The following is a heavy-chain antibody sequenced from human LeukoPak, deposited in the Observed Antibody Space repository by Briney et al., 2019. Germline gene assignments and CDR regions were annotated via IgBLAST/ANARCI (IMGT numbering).Heavy chain of an antibody. J-gene: IGHJ4*02. CDR3: ASGYSSGWYGGDYFDY. Sequence: PSETLSLTCTVSGVTISSYYWSWIRQPPGKGLEWIGRLYTRGRSNYNPSLKNRVTMSVNTSKNQFSLKLSSVTAADTAVYYCASGYSSGWYGGDYFDYWGQGTMVTVSS. CDR1: GVTISSYY. V-gene: IGHV4-4*07. CDR2: LYTRGRS. D-gene: IGHD6-19*01.